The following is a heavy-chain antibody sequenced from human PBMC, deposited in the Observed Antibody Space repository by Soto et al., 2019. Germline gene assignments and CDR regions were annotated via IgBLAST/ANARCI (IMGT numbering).Heavy chain of an antibody. CDR2: IYSSGAK. CDR1: GGSISSGSYS. D-gene: IGHD2-21*02. J-gene: IGHJ6*02. Sequence: SETLSLTCAVSGGSISSGSYSWSWIRQSPGRGLEWIGYIYSSGAKYYNPSLDSRVTLSMDTSKNQFSLKLTSVTAADTAVYFCVRDLGEAVTADRYYHYGIDVWGQGTTVTVSS. V-gene: IGHV4-30-2*06. CDR3: VRDLGEAVTADRYYHYGIDV.